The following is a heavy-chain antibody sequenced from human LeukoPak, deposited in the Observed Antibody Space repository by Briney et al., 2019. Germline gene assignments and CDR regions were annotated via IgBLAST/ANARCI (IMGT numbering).Heavy chain of an antibody. J-gene: IGHJ4*02. Sequence: ASVKVSCKASGYTFTSYGISWVRQAPGQGLEWMGWISAYNGNTNYAQKLQGRVTMTTDTSTSTAYMELRSLRSDDTAVYYCARGANAWTYIVVVPAATHLHLDYWGQGTLVTVSS. CDR3: ARGANAWTYIVVVPAATHLHLDY. V-gene: IGHV1-18*01. CDR2: ISAYNGNT. CDR1: GYTFTSYG. D-gene: IGHD2-2*01.